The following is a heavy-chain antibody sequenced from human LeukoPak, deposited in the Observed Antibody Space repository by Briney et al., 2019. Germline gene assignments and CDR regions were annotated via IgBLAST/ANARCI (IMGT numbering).Heavy chain of an antibody. D-gene: IGHD2-15*01. CDR3: ARAYCDGGSCYYPDWFDP. J-gene: IGHJ5*02. Sequence: SVKVSCKASGYSFTTYAISWVRQAPGQGLEWMGWISAYNGNTNYAQKVQGRVTMTTDTSTSTAYMELRSLRSDDTAVYYCARAYCDGGSCYYPDWFDPWGQGTLVTVSS. CDR1: GYSFTTYA. CDR2: ISAYNGNT. V-gene: IGHV1-18*01.